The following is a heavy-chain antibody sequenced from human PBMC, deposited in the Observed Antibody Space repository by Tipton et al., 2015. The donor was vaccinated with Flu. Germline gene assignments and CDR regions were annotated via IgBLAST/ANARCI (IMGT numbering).Heavy chain of an antibody. CDR1: GGSISSSSYY. Sequence: TLSLTCTVSGGSISSSSYYWGWIRQPPGKGLEWIGSIYYSGSTYYNPSLKSRVTISVDTSKNQFSLKLSSVTAADTAVYYCARVSGLGWFLDYWGQGTLVTVSS. CDR3: ARVSGLGWFLDY. J-gene: IGHJ4*02. D-gene: IGHD2-21*01. V-gene: IGHV4-39*07. CDR2: IYYSGST.